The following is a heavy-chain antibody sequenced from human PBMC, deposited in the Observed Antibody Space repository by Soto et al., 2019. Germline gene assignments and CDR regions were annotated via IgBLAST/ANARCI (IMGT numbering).Heavy chain of an antibody. CDR3: ARWGNSGGYVSPFDY. CDR1: GYTFTSYY. Sequence: AASVKVSCKASGYTFTSYYMHWVRQAPGQGLEWMGIINPSGGSTSYAQKFQGRVTMTRDTSTSTVYMELSSLRSEDTAVYHCARWGNSGGYVSPFDYWGQGTLVTVSS. V-gene: IGHV1-46*01. J-gene: IGHJ4*02. CDR2: INPSGGST. D-gene: IGHD1-26*01.